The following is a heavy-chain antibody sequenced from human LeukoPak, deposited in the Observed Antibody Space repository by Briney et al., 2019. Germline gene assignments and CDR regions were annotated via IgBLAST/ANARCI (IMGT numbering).Heavy chain of an antibody. CDR3: ARGLKGTNAVDY. D-gene: IGHD2-8*01. Sequence: PSETLSLTCSVSGDSINNNYWSWIRQPAGKGLEWIGRIYTSGSTKYNPSLRSRVTMSVDTPKNQFSLKLTGVTAADTAVYYCARGLKGTNAVDYWGQGILVTVSS. V-gene: IGHV4-4*07. CDR2: IYTSGST. J-gene: IGHJ4*02. CDR1: GDSINNNY.